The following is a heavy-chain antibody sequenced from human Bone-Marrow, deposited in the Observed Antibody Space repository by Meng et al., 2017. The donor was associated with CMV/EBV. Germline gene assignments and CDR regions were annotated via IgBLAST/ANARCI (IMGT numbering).Heavy chain of an antibody. CDR1: GYTFTSYG. V-gene: IGHV1-18*01. CDR3: ARVSFNWNYEAIDY. J-gene: IGHJ4*02. CDR2: ISAYNGNT. D-gene: IGHD1-7*01. Sequence: ASVKVSCKASGYTFTSYGISWVRQAPGQGLEWMGWISAYNGNTNYAQKLQGRVTMTTDTSTSTAYMELRSLRSDDTAVYYCARVSFNWNYEAIDYWGQRTLVTVSS.